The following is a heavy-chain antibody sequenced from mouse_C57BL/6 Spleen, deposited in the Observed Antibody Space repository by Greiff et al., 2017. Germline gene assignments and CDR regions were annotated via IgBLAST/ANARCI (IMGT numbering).Heavy chain of an antibody. J-gene: IGHJ4*01. V-gene: IGHV1-15*01. CDR1: GYTFTDYE. CDR2: IDPETGGT. Sequence: VKLMESGAELVRPGASVTLSCKASGYTFTDYEMHWVKQTPVHGLEWIGAIDPETGGTAYNQKFKGKAILTADKSSSTAYMELRSLTSEDSAVYYCTRGGKGDAMDYWGQGTSVTVSS. CDR3: TRGGKGDAMDY.